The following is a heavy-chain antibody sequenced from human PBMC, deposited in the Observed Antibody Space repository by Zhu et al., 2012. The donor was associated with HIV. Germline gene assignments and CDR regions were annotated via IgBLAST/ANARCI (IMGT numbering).Heavy chain of an antibody. V-gene: IGHV4-34*01. CDR2: IDHGGST. J-gene: IGHJ4*02. D-gene: IGHD3-9*01. CDR3: ARHSRYDIVTGWGHFDF. Sequence: QVQLQQWGAGLLKPSETLSLTCAVNGGSFSGYYWSWIRQSPEKGLEWIGEIDHGGSTDYSPSLKSRVTISVDRSKNQFSLKLTSVSAADTAVYYCARHSRYDIVTGWGHFDFWAREPWSPSPQ. CDR1: GGSFSGYY.